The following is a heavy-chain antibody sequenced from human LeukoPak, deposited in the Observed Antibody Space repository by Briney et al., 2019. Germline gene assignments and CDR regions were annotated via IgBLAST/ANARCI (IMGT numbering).Heavy chain of an antibody. Sequence: SETLSLTCTVSGGSISSSSYYWGWIRQPPGKGLGWIGSIYYSGSTYYNPSLKSRVTISVDTSKNQFSLKLSSATAADTAVYYCARRVDCSSTSCYRTPYFDYWGQGTLVTVSS. CDR1: GGSISSSSYY. V-gene: IGHV4-39*01. CDR2: IYYSGST. D-gene: IGHD2-2*01. J-gene: IGHJ4*02. CDR3: ARRVDCSSTSCYRTPYFDY.